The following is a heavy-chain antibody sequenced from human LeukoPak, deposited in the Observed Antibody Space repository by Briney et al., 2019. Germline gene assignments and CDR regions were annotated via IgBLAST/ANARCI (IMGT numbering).Heavy chain of an antibody. CDR2: INSGGDMI. V-gene: IGHV3-11*01. CDR3: ARGAYGWTFNP. Sequence: GGSLRLSCTASGFSFSDNFMGWIRQAPGNGLQWVSYINSGGDMIYYSDAVKGRFSISRDNSKRSLYLQMNRLRVDDTAVYFCARGAYGWTFNPWGQGTLVSVSP. CDR1: GFSFSDNF. J-gene: IGHJ5*02. D-gene: IGHD3-10*01.